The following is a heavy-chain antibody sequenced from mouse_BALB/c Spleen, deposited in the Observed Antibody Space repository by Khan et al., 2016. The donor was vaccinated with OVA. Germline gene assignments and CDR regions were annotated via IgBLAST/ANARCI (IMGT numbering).Heavy chain of an antibody. Sequence: VQLQESGAELVRPGASVKLSCKTSGYIFTNYWIHWVKQRSGQGLEWIARIYPGTDNSYYNEKLKDRATLTADKSSSTAYMQLSSLKSEDSAIYFCAREEALYYFDYGGQGTTLTVSS. V-gene: IGHV1-76*01. CDR2: IYPGTDNS. J-gene: IGHJ2*01. CDR3: AREEALYYFDY. D-gene: IGHD3-2*02. CDR1: GYIFTNYW.